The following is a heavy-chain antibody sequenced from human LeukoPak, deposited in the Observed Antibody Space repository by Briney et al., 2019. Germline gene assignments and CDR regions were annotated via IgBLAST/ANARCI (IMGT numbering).Heavy chain of an antibody. CDR1: GFTFDDYA. D-gene: IGHD3-9*01. V-gene: IGHV3-9*01. J-gene: IGHJ4*02. CDR2: ISRNSGSI. CDR3: AKDNYDILTGLIDY. Sequence: GRCLRLSCSPAGFTFDDYAIQWVRHAPGDGRGWVSGISRNSGSIGYADSVKGRFTISRDNAKNSLYLQMNSLRAEDTALYYCAKDNYDILTGLIDYWGQGTLVTVSS.